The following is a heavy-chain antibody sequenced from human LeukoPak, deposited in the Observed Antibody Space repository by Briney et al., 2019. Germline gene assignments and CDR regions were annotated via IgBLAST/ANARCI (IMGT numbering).Heavy chain of an antibody. J-gene: IGHJ4*02. CDR3: ARVKPAAAIRY. Sequence: GGSLRLSCAASGFTFSSYAMSWVRQAPGKGLEWVANIKQDGSEKYYVDSVKGRFTISRDNAKNSLYLQMNSLRAEDTAVYYCARVKPAAAIRYWGQGTLVTVSS. V-gene: IGHV3-7*01. D-gene: IGHD2-2*02. CDR2: IKQDGSEK. CDR1: GFTFSSYA.